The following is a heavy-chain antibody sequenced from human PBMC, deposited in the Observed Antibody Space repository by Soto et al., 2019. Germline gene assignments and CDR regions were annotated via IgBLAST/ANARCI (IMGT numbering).Heavy chain of an antibody. J-gene: IGHJ6*02. CDR1: GGSISRAGYF. CDR2: IYYSGST. V-gene: IGHV4-31*03. Sequence: SETLSLTCTVSGGSISRAGYFWSWIRQHPEKGLEWIGYIYYSGSTYYNPSLQSRVTISVDNSKNTLYLQMNSLRVEDTATYYCAGALENPYFYYGLNVWGQGTTVTVSS. CDR3: AGALENPYFYYGLNV. D-gene: IGHD1-1*01.